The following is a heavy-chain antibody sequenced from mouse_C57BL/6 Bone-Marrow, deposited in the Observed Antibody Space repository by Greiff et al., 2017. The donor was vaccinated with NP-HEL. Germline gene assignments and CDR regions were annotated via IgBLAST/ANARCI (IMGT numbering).Heavy chain of an antibody. V-gene: IGHV7-3*01. J-gene: IGHJ2*01. CDR3: ERYPDGYYDY. CDR1: GFTFTDYY. Sequence: EVMLVESGGGLVQPGGSLSLSCAASGFTFTDYYMSWVRQPPGQALEWLGFIRTTANGYTTEYSASVKGRFTISRDNSQSILEHQMNALRAEDSATYYCERYPDGYYDYWGQGTTLTVSS. CDR2: IRTTANGYTT. D-gene: IGHD2-3*01.